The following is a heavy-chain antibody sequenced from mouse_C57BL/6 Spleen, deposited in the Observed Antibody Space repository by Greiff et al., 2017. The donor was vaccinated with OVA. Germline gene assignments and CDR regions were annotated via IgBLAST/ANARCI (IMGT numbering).Heavy chain of an antibody. Sequence: EVNVVESGEGLVKPGGSLKLSCAASGFTFSSYAMSWVRQTPEKRLEWVAYISSGGDYIYYADTVKGRFTISRDNARNTLYLQMSSLKSEDTAMYYCTLIYYGILGYYFDYWGQGTTLTVSS. J-gene: IGHJ2*01. CDR2: ISSGGDYI. D-gene: IGHD2-1*01. CDR1: GFTFSSYA. CDR3: TLIYYGILGYYFDY. V-gene: IGHV5-9-1*02.